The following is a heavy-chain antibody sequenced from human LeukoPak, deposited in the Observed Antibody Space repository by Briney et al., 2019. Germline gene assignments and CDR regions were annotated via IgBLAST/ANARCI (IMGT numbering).Heavy chain of an antibody. CDR1: GFTFSSYS. V-gene: IGHV3-21*01. Sequence: PGGSLRLSCAASGFTFSSYSMNWVRQAPGKGLEWVSSISSSSSYIYYADSVKGRFTISRDNAKNSLYLQMNSLRAEDTAVYYCARNYGSGSYYYYYYYYYMDVWGKGTTVTVSS. CDR2: ISSSSSYI. J-gene: IGHJ6*03. CDR3: ARNYGSGSYYYYYYYYYMDV. D-gene: IGHD3-10*01.